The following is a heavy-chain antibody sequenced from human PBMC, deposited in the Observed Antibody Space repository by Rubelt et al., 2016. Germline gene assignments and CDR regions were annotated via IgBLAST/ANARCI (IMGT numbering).Heavy chain of an antibody. CDR2: ISVSGGST. V-gene: IGHV3-23*01. D-gene: IGHD3/OR15-3a*01. J-gene: IGHJ4*02. CDR3: AKGTGPRRGGTDY. CDR1: GFTFSSYA. Sequence: EVQLLESGGGLVQPGGSLRLSCAASGFTFSSYALSWVRQAPGKGLDWVSAISVSGGSTYYADAVKGRFTISRDKSKNTLYLQMNSLRAEDTAVYYCAKGTGPRRGGTDYWGQGTLVTVSS.